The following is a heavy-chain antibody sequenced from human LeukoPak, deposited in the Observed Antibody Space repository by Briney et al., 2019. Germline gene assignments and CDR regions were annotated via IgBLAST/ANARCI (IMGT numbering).Heavy chain of an antibody. CDR1: GFTVSGNY. D-gene: IGHD3-10*01. CDR3: ASLALFLYGSGGIEDY. Sequence: PGGSLRLSCAASGFTVSGNYMSWVRQAPGKGLEWVSVIYSGGSTYYADSVKGRFTISRDNSKNTLYLQMNSLRAEDTAVYYCASLALFLYGSGGIEDYWGQRTLVTVSS. J-gene: IGHJ4*02. V-gene: IGHV3-53*01. CDR2: IYSGGST.